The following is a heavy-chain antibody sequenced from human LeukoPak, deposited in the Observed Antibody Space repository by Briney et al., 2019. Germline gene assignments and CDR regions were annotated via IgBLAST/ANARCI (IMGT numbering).Heavy chain of an antibody. CDR1: GYTFTSYY. CDR2: INPSGGST. Sequence: ASVKVSCKASGYTFTSYYMHWVRQAPGQGLEWMGIINPSGGSTTYAQKFQGRVTMTRDMSTSTVYMELSSLRSEDTAVYYCARAGPPTSNYDSWSGYFFWGQGTLVTVPS. J-gene: IGHJ4*02. V-gene: IGHV1-46*01. CDR3: ARAGPPTSNYDSWSGYFF. D-gene: IGHD3-3*01.